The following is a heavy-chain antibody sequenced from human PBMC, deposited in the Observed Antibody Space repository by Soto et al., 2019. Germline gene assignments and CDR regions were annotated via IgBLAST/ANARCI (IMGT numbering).Heavy chain of an antibody. Sequence: PSETLSLTCTVSGGSISSYYWSWIRQPPGKGLEWIGYIYYSGSTNYNPSLKSRVTISVDTSKNQFSLKLSSVTAADTAVYYCARWVAVAGKGGDYGMDVWGQGTTVTVSS. CDR1: GGSISSYY. D-gene: IGHD6-19*01. CDR3: ARWVAVAGKGGDYGMDV. CDR2: IYYSGST. J-gene: IGHJ6*02. V-gene: IGHV4-59*01.